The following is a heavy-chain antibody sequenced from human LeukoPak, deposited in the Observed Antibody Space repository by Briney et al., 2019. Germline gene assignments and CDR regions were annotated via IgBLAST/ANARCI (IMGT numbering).Heavy chain of an antibody. D-gene: IGHD2-15*01. CDR1: GGSISSSSYY. V-gene: IGHV4-39*07. CDR2: IVYSGST. Sequence: SETLSLTCTVSGGSISSSSYYWGWIRQPPGKGLEWIGSIVYSGSTYNSPSLKSRVTISVDTSKNQFSLKLTSVTAADTAVYYCARTTRELGYCSGGSCYFSFYYHYYMDVWGKGTTVTVSS. J-gene: IGHJ6*03. CDR3: ARTTRELGYCSGGSCYFSFYYHYYMDV.